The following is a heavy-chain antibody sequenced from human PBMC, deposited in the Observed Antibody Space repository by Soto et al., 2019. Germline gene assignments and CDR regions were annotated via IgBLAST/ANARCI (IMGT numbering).Heavy chain of an antibody. CDR2: IYYSGST. D-gene: IGHD2-21*02. Sequence: PSETLSLTCTVSGGSISSGGYYWGWIRQPPGKGLEWIGYIYYSGSTNYNPSLKSRVTISVDTSKNQFSLKLSSVTAADTAVYYCARDWGDSDAFDIWGQGTMVTVSS. V-gene: IGHV4-31*03. CDR1: GGSISSGGYY. CDR3: ARDWGDSDAFDI. J-gene: IGHJ3*02.